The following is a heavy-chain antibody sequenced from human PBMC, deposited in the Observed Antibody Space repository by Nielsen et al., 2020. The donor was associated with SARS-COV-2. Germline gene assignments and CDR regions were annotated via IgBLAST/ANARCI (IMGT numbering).Heavy chain of an antibody. CDR3: ARMGAGGHLFDY. D-gene: IGHD3-10*01. V-gene: IGHV2-70*11. CDR1: GFSLSTSGMC. J-gene: IGHJ4*02. Sequence: SGPTLVKPTQTLTLTCTFSGFSLSTSGMCVSWIRQPPGKALEWLARIDWDDDKYYSTSLKTRLTISKDTSKNQVVLTMTNMDPVDTATYYYARMGAGGHLFDYWGQGTLVTVSS. CDR2: IDWDDDK.